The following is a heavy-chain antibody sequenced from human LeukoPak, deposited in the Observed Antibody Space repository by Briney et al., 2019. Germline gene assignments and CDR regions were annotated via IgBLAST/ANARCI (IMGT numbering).Heavy chain of an antibody. Sequence: GGSLRLSCAASGFTFDDYGMSWVRQAPGKGLEWVSGINWNGGSTGYADSVKGRFTISRDNAKNSLYLQMNSLRAEDTAVYYCAKDHTDGFLDYWGQGTLVTVSS. CDR3: AKDHTDGFLDY. V-gene: IGHV3-20*04. J-gene: IGHJ4*02. CDR1: GFTFDDYG. D-gene: IGHD2-2*02. CDR2: INWNGGST.